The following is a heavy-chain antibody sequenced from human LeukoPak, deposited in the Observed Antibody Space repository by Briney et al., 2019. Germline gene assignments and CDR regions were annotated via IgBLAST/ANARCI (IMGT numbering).Heavy chain of an antibody. CDR2: INWNGGST. Sequence: GVSLRLSCAASGFTFDDYGMSWVRQAPGKGLEWVSGINWNGGSTGYADSVKGRFTISRDNAKNSLYLQMNSLRAEDTALYYCARGTYYYDSSGYRYLDYWGQGTLVTVSS. D-gene: IGHD3-22*01. CDR3: ARGTYYYDSSGYRYLDY. CDR1: GFTFDDYG. V-gene: IGHV3-20*04. J-gene: IGHJ4*02.